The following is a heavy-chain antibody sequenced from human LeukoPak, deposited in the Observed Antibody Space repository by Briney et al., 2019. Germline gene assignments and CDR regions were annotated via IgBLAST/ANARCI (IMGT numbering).Heavy chain of an antibody. CDR2: ISQEGNDK. CDR1: GFTFRNYW. V-gene: IGHV3-7*03. Sequence: PGGSLRLSCAASGFTFRNYWMTWVRQAPGKGLEWVANISQEGNDKYYVDSVKGRFTISTDTTKNLLFLQMNSLRPEDTAVYYCVVTRTRGDHWGQGTLVTVSS. CDR3: VVTRTRGDH. D-gene: IGHD2-21*01. J-gene: IGHJ4*02.